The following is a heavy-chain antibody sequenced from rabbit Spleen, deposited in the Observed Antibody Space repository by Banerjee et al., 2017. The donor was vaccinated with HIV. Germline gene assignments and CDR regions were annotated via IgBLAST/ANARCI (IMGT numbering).Heavy chain of an antibody. CDR2: IFTGSSGTT. CDR1: GFSFSGGYN. D-gene: IGHD5-1*01. V-gene: IGHV1S45*01. Sequence: QEQLVESGGGLVQPGASLTLTCTASGFSFSGGYNQCWVSKAPGKGLEWIACIFTGSSGTTQYVSWAKSRFIMSRTSSTTVTLQMTSLTPADTATYICARDLVTVIGWNFNLWGQGTLVTAS. CDR3: ARDLVTVIGWNFNL. J-gene: IGHJ4*01.